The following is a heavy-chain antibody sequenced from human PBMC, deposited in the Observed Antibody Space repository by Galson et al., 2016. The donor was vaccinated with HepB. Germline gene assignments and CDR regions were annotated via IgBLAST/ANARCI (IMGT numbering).Heavy chain of an antibody. D-gene: IGHD3-9*01. V-gene: IGHV3-30-3*01. Sequence: SLRLSCAVSQFTFSTYAMNWVRQAPGKGLEWVAVISYDGGKKYYADSVKGRFTISRDNSKNTLYLQMNSLKTEDTAVYYCTTDGLLRYFAWLSSAPDHWGQGTMVTVSS. J-gene: IGHJ4*02. CDR1: QFTFSTYA. CDR2: ISYDGGKK. CDR3: TTDGLLRYFAWLSSAPDH.